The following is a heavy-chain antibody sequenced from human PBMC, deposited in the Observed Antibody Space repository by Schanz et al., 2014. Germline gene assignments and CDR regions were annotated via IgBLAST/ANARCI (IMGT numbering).Heavy chain of an antibody. CDR2: ISTSGTYM. D-gene: IGHD5-18*01. J-gene: IGHJ4*02. Sequence: EVHLLDSGGGLVQPGGSLRLSCAASGFTFSSFAMTWVRQAPGRGLEWVSSISTSGTYMYIADSLKGRLTISRDDAKKSMYLQMNNLRAEDTAVYYCVRVSFADPRLYRGMDRDIDYWGQGTLVTVSS. V-gene: IGHV3-21*01. CDR3: VRVSFADPRLYRGMDRDIDY. CDR1: GFTFSSFA.